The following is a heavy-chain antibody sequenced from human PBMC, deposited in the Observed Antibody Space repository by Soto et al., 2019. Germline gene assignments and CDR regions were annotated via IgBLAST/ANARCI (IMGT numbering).Heavy chain of an antibody. V-gene: IGHV4-34*01. D-gene: IGHD2-15*01. J-gene: IGHJ4*02. CDR3: ARGQWSDRFLD. CDR2: ITDSGKT. Sequence: QVRLQQWGAGLLKPSETLSLTCAVYGEALNSYYWSWIRQPPGKGLEWIGEITDSGKTNYNPSLRSRVAISAVASSMQFSLRLNSVTAADTALYFCARGQWSDRFLDWGQGTPV. CDR1: GEALNSYY.